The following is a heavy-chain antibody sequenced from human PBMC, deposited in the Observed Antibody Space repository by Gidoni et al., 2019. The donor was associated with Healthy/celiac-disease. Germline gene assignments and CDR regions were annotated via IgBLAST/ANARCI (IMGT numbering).Heavy chain of an antibody. V-gene: IGHV4-61*02. Sequence: GLVKPSQTLSLTCPVSGGSIRCGSYYWSWIRQPAGKGLEWIGRIYTSGSTNYNPSLKSRVTMSVDTSKNQFSLKLSSVTAADTAVYYCARETYYYGSGSPFDYWGQGTLVTVSS. CDR1: GGSIRCGSYY. CDR3: ARETYYYGSGSPFDY. D-gene: IGHD3-10*01. J-gene: IGHJ4*02. CDR2: IYTSGST.